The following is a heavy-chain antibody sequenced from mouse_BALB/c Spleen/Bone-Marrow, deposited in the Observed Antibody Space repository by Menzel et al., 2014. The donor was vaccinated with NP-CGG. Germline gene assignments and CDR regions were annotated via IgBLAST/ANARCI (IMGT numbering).Heavy chain of an antibody. CDR2: IDPYSGGT. V-gene: IGHV1-42*01. J-gene: IGHJ1*01. D-gene: IGHD1-1*01. CDR3: ARLGLLRGYWYFDV. Sequence: DVQLQESGPELEKPGASVKISCKASGYSFTGYNMNWVKQSNGKSLEWIGNIDPYSGGTTYNQNFKGKASLTVDKSSSTAYMQLRSLTSEDSAVYYCARLGLLRGYWYFDVWGAGTTVTVSS. CDR1: GYSFTGYN.